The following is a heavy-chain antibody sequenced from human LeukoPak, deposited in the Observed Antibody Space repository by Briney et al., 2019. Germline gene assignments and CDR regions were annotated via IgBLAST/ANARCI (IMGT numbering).Heavy chain of an antibody. CDR2: IIPIFGTA. V-gene: IGHV1-69*13. CDR3: ARGPDDSSGYTFDY. CDR1: GGTFNHYA. J-gene: IGHJ4*02. D-gene: IGHD3-22*01. Sequence: SVKVSCKASGGTFNHYAINWVRQAPGQGLEWMGGIIPIFGTANYAQKFQGRVTITADESTSTAYMELSSLRSEDTAVYYCARGPDDSSGYTFDYWGQGTLVTVSS.